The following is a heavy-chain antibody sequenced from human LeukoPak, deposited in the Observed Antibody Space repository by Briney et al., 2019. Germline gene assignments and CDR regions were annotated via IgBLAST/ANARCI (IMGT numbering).Heavy chain of an antibody. CDR3: ARNQWSPGTAYGMDV. J-gene: IGHJ6*02. CDR1: GFTFSSYA. Sequence: GGSLRLSCAASGFTFSSYAMHWVRQAPGKGLEWVAVISYDGSNKCYADSVKGRFTISRDNSKNTLYLQMNSLRAEDTAVYYCARNQWSPGTAYGMDVWGQGTTVTVSS. D-gene: IGHD1-14*01. V-gene: IGHV3-30-3*01. CDR2: ISYDGSNK.